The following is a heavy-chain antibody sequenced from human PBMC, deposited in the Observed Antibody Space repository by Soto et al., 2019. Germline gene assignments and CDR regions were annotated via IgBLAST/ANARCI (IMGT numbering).Heavy chain of an antibody. Sequence: QVQLQESGPGLVKPSQTLSLTCTVSGGSISSGGYYWSWIRQHPGKGLEWIGYIYYSGRTYYNPSLKGRVPISVYTSKNQCSLKMRSVTAADTAVYYCARAYVLRFLEWLLRPQGFDPWGQGTLVTVS. D-gene: IGHD3-3*01. J-gene: IGHJ5*02. CDR2: IYYSGRT. V-gene: IGHV4-31*03. CDR1: GGSISSGGYY. CDR3: ARAYVLRFLEWLLRPQGFDP.